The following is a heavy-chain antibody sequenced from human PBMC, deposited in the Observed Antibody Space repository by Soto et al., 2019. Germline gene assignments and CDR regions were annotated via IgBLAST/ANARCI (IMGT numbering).Heavy chain of an antibody. CDR2: IIPIFGTA. J-gene: IGHJ3*02. CDR1: GGTFSSYA. D-gene: IGHD3-3*01. CDR3: ARVRWIYDCWSGYDAFDS. V-gene: IGHV1-69*13. Sequence: ASVKVSCKASGGTFSSYAISWVRQAPGQGLEWMGGIIPIFGTANYAQKFQGRVTITADDSTSTAYMELSSLRSEDTAVYYCARVRWIYDCWSGYDAFDSWGQGTMVTVSS.